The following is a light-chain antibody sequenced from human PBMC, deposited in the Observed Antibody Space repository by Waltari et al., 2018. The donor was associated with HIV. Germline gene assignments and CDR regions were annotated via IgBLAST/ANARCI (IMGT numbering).Light chain of an antibody. CDR1: QSISSW. V-gene: IGKV1-5*03. CDR3: QHRST. J-gene: IGKJ2*01. CDR2: KAS. Sequence: DIQMTQSPSTLSASVGERVTITCRASQSISSWLAWYQQKPGKAPKLLIYKASSLESGVPSRFSGSGSGTEFTLTISSLQPDDFATYYCQHRSTFGQGTKLEIK.